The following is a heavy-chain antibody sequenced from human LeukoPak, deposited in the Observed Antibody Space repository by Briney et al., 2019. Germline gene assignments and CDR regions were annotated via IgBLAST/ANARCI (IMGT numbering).Heavy chain of an antibody. CDR2: ISTSGSTI. CDR3: ARSPYSGSYGPFDY. Sequence: GGSLRLSCAASGFTFNNYEMNWVRQAPGKGLEWLSYISTSGSTIYYADSVKGRFTISRDDAKNSLYLQMNSLGAEDTARYYCARSPYSGSYGPFDYWGQGTLVTVSS. CDR1: GFTFNNYE. D-gene: IGHD1-26*01. V-gene: IGHV3-48*03. J-gene: IGHJ4*02.